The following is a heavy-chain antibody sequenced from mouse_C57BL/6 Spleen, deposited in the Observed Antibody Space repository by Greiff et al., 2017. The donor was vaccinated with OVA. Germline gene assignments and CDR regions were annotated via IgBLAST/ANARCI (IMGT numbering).Heavy chain of an antibody. CDR1: GYTFTDYY. Sequence: EVQLQQSGPELVKPGASVKISCKASGYTFTDYYMNWVKQSHGKSLEWIGDINPNNGGTSYNQKFKGKATLTVDKSSSTAYMELRSLTSEDSAVYYCARLDDGYYSTWFAYWGQGTLVTVSA. CDR3: ARLDDGYYSTWFAY. V-gene: IGHV1-26*01. J-gene: IGHJ3*01. D-gene: IGHD2-3*01. CDR2: INPNNGGT.